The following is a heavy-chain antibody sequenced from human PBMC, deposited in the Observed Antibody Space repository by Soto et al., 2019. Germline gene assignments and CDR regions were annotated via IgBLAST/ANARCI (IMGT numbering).Heavy chain of an antibody. CDR1: GFTFSSYS. CDR2: ISSSSSTV. Sequence: EVQLVESGGGLVQPGGSLRLSCAASGFTFSSYSMNWVRQAPGKGLECVSYISSSSSTVYYADSVKCRFTISRDNAKHSLYLQMNSLRDEDTAVYYCASRYMIRDYYWGQGTLVTVSS. V-gene: IGHV3-48*02. J-gene: IGHJ4*02. CDR3: ASRYMIRDYY. D-gene: IGHD3-10*01.